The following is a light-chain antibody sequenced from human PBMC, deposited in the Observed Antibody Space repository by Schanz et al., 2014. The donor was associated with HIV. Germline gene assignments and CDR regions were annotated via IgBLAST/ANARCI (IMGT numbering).Light chain of an antibody. CDR1: ALNIGRNS. CDR3: GAWDSGRRAVV. Sequence: QSVLTQPPSVSAAPGQRVTISCSGSALNIGRNSVSWYQQFPGTAPNLLIYDYHERPSEIRDRFSGSKSGQSATLAIIGLKAGDEGDYYCGAWDSGRRAVVFGGGTKVTVL. V-gene: IGLV1-51*01. CDR2: DYH. J-gene: IGLJ2*01.